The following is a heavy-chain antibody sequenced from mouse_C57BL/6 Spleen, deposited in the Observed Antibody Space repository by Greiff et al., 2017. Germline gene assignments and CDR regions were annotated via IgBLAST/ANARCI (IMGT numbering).Heavy chain of an antibody. CDR2: INYDGSST. Sequence: DVKLVESEGGLVQPGSSMKLSCTASGFTFSDYYMAWVRQVPEKGLEWVANINYDGSSTYYLDSLKSRFIISRDNAKNILYLQMSSLKSEDTATYYCARGDSSGPYYAMDYWGQGTSVTVSS. CDR3: ARGDSSGPYYAMDY. D-gene: IGHD3-2*02. V-gene: IGHV5-16*01. CDR1: GFTFSDYY. J-gene: IGHJ4*01.